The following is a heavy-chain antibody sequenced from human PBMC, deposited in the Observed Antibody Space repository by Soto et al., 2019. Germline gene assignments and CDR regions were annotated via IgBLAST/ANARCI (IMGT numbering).Heavy chain of an antibody. CDR2: ISYDGSNK. Sequence: GGSLRLSCAASGFTFSSYAMHWVRQAPGKGLEWVAVISYDGSNKYYADSVKGRFTISRDNSKNTLYLQMNSLRAEDTAVYYCVSYADYWGQGTLVTVSS. J-gene: IGHJ4*02. CDR3: VSYADY. V-gene: IGHV3-30-3*01. CDR1: GFTFSSYA.